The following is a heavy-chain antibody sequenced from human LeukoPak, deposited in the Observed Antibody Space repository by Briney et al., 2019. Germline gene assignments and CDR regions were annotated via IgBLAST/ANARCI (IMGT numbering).Heavy chain of an antibody. Sequence: ASVKVSCKASGYTFTSYGISWVRQAPGQGLEWMGWISAYNGNTNYAQKLQGRVTMTTDTSTSTAYMELRSLRSDDTAVYYCARSEVVPAAISYFDYLGQGTLVTVSS. CDR1: GYTFTSYG. V-gene: IGHV1-18*01. D-gene: IGHD2-2*02. CDR2: ISAYNGNT. CDR3: ARSEVVPAAISYFDY. J-gene: IGHJ4*02.